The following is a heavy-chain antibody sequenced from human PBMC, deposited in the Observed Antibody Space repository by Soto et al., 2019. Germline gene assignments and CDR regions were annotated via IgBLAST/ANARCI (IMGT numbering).Heavy chain of an antibody. V-gene: IGHV6-1*01. CDR2: TYYRSKWYS. J-gene: IGHJ4*02. Sequence: SQTLSLTCAISGGSVFSTSAAWSWIRQSPSRGLEWLGRTYYRSKWYSDYAVSVKSRITINPDTSKNQFSLQLNSVTPEDTAVYYCARGSYYSGWVWGQGTMVTVYS. D-gene: IGHD6-19*01. CDR3: ARGSYYSGWV. CDR1: GGSVFSTSAA.